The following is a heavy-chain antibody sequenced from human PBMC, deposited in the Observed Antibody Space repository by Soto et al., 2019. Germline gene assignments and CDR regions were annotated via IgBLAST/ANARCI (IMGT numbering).Heavy chain of an antibody. Sequence: QVQLQESGPGLVRPSQTLSLTCSVSGASIYNGGYFWRWIRQSPGKGLEWIGHIHNSGSHYNNTSLKSRVTISADTSMNQFSLALTSVTAADTAMYYCARGPTTEQVDSWGQGILVTVSS. D-gene: IGHD1-1*01. CDR2: IHNSGSH. J-gene: IGHJ4*02. CDR3: ARGPTTEQVDS. CDR1: GASIYNGGYF. V-gene: IGHV4-30-4*01.